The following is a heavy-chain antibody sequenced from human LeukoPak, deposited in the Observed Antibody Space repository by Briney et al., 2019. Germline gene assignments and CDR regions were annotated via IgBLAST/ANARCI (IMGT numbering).Heavy chain of an antibody. V-gene: IGHV3-74*01. Sequence: GGSLRLSCAASGFTFSAYWMHWVRQAPGKGLLWVSRINNDGTSTSYADSVKGRFTISRDNAKNTLSLQMNSLRAEDTAVYYCARDLELAYFDSSGCGYWGQGTLVTVSS. CDR3: ARDLELAYFDSSGCGY. D-gene: IGHD3-22*01. J-gene: IGHJ4*02. CDR1: GFTFSAYW. CDR2: INNDGTST.